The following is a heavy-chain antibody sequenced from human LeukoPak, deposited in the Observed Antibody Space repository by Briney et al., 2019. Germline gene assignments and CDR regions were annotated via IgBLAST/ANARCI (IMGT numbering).Heavy chain of an antibody. CDR1: GFTFSSYS. D-gene: IGHD1-20*01. V-gene: IGHV3-21*01. Sequence: GGSLRLSCAASGFTFSSYSMNWVRQAPGKGLEWVSSISSSSSYIYYADSVKGRFTISRDNAKNSLYLQMNSLRAEDTAVYYCARDGFNWSPGEKYWGQGTLVTVSS. J-gene: IGHJ4*02. CDR2: ISSSSSYI. CDR3: ARDGFNWSPGEKY.